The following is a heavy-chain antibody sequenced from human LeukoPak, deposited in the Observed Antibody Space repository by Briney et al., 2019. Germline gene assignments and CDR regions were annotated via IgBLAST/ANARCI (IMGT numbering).Heavy chain of an antibody. CDR2: IYSGGST. CDR3: ASRSGGFDY. J-gene: IGHJ4*02. Sequence: QPGGSLRLSCAASGFTVSSNFMSWVRQAPGKGLEWVSVIYSGGSTYYADYVKGRFTISRDNSKNTLYLQMDSLRPEDTAVFYCASRSGGFDYWGQGTLVTISS. CDR1: GFTVSSNF. V-gene: IGHV3-66*02. D-gene: IGHD2-15*01.